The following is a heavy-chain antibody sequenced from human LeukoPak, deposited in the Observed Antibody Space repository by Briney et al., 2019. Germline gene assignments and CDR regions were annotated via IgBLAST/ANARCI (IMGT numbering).Heavy chain of an antibody. Sequence: GASVKVSCKASGYTFVNYDINWVRQATGRGLEWVGWVNPRSGATASSQKFQGRVSITSDASINTAYMELSSLRSEDTALYYCTRGRIALSWGQGTLITVSS. CDR3: TRGRIALS. CDR2: VNPRSGAT. D-gene: IGHD2-21*01. CDR1: GYTFVNYD. V-gene: IGHV1-8*03. J-gene: IGHJ4*02.